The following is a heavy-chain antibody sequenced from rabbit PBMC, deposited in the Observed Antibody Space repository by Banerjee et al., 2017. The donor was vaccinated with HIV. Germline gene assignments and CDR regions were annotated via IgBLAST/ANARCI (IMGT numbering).Heavy chain of an antibody. D-gene: IGHD7-1*01. V-gene: IGHV1S45*01. J-gene: IGHJ3*01. CDR1: GIDFSTYG. Sequence: QEQLVESGGGLVTLGGSLKLSCKASGIDFSTYGISWVRQAPGKGLEWIACIDAGSTYYASWAKGRFTISKTSSTTVTLQMTSLTGADTATYFCARGVTYPDASHLWGQGTLVTVS. CDR2: IDAGST. CDR3: ARGVTYPDASHL.